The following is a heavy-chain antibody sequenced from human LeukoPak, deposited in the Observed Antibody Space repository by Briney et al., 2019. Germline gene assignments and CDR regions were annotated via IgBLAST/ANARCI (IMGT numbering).Heavy chain of an antibody. Sequence: GGSLRLSCAASGFTFSSYEMNWVRQAPGKGLEWVSYISSSGSTIYYADSVKGRFTISRDNAKNSLYLKMDSLRAEDTAVYYCARGRLHYYDSSGFSYWGQGTLVTVSS. CDR2: ISSSGSTI. CDR1: GFTFSSYE. CDR3: ARGRLHYYDSSGFSY. D-gene: IGHD3-22*01. V-gene: IGHV3-48*03. J-gene: IGHJ4*02.